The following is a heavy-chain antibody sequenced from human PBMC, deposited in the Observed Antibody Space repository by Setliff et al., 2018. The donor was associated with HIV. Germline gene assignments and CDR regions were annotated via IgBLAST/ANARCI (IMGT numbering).Heavy chain of an antibody. CDR1: GYSISSGYY. CDR2: IYHHGTT. V-gene: IGHV4-38-2*01. D-gene: IGHD6-13*01. Sequence: SETLSLTCAVSGYSISSGYYWGWIRQPPGKGLEWIGNIYHHGTTYYYPSLKGRVTISLDTSNNQFSLNLNSVTAADTAVYYYTRGGGSNQYYFDYWGQGVPVTVSS. CDR3: TRGGGSNQYYFDY. J-gene: IGHJ4*02.